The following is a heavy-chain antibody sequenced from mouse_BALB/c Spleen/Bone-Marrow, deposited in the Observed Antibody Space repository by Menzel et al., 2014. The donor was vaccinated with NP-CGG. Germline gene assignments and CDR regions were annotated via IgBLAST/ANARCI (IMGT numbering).Heavy chain of an antibody. J-gene: IGHJ2*01. CDR1: GYTFTSYI. Sequence: VQLQQSGPELVKPGASVKMSCKASGYTFTSYILHWVKQKPGQGLEWIGYINPNNDGTKYNEKFKGKATLTSDKFSSATYMELSSLTSEDSAVYYCARGGGHYFDYWGQGTTLTVSS. V-gene: IGHV1-14*01. CDR3: ARGGGHYFDY. CDR2: INPNNDGT.